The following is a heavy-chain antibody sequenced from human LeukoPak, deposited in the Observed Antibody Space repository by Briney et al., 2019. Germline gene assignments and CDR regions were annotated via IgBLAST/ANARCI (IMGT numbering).Heavy chain of an antibody. CDR2: ISPNSGDT. Sequence: ASVTVSCKASGYTFTAYHMHWVRQAPGQGLEWMGWISPNSGDTGFAQTFQGRVTMTRDTSISTAYLELSRPRSDDTAVYYCVRSGYNWGFDYWGQGTLVTVSS. D-gene: IGHD1-1*01. V-gene: IGHV1-2*02. J-gene: IGHJ4*02. CDR1: GYTFTAYH. CDR3: VRSGYNWGFDY.